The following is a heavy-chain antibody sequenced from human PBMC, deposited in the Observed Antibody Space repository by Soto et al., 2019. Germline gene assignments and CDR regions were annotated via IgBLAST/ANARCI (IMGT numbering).Heavy chain of an antibody. CDR2: IIPIFGTA. V-gene: IGHV1-69*01. J-gene: IGHJ5*02. Sequence: QVQLVQSGAEVKKPGSSVKVSCKASGGTFSSYAISWVRQAPGQGLEWMGGIIPIFGTANYAQKFQGRVTITADEATGTAYMELSSLRSEDTAVYYCARDRRAYYYVWWSYRFNGFDPWGQGTLVTVSS. CDR3: ARDRRAYYYVWWSYRFNGFDP. CDR1: GGTFSSYA. D-gene: IGHD3-16*02.